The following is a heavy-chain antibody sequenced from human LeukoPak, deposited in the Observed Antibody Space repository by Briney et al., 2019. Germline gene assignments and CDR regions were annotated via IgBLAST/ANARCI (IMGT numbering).Heavy chain of an antibody. Sequence: PSETLSLTCTVSGGSISSINYYWGWIRQPPGKGLEWIGSIYYSGSTYYNPSLKSRVTISVDTSKNQFSLKLSSVTAADTAVYYCVRQGTNPTQALWFDPWGQGTLVTVSS. CDR2: IYYSGST. CDR3: VRQGTNPTQALWFDP. V-gene: IGHV4-39*01. CDR1: GGSISSINYY. J-gene: IGHJ5*02.